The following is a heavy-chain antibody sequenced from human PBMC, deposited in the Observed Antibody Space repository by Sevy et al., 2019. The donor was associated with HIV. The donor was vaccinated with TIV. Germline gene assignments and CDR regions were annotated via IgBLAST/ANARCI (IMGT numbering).Heavy chain of an antibody. CDR2: IYYSGST. Sequence: SETLSLTCTVSGGSISSSGYYWSWIRQHPGKGLEWIGYIYYSGSTYYNPSLKSRVTISVDTSKNQFSLKLSSVTAADTAVYYCARLPYYYDSSGYEDPRAYYFDYWGQGTLVTVSS. V-gene: IGHV4-31*03. CDR1: GGSISSSGYY. CDR3: ARLPYYYDSSGYEDPRAYYFDY. D-gene: IGHD3-22*01. J-gene: IGHJ4*02.